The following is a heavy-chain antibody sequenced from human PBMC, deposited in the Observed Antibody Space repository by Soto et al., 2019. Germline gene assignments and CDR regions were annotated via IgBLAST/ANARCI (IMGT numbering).Heavy chain of an antibody. CDR1: GGTFSSYA. CDR2: IIPIFGTA. D-gene: IGHD6-13*01. J-gene: IGHJ5*02. V-gene: IGHV1-69*13. CDR3: ARVKAAAGTSWFDP. Sequence: VKVSCKASGGTFSSYAISWVRQAPGQGLEWMGGIIPIFGTANYAQKFQGRVTITADESTSTAYMELSSLRSEDTAVYYCARVKAAAGTSWFDPWGQGTLVTVSS.